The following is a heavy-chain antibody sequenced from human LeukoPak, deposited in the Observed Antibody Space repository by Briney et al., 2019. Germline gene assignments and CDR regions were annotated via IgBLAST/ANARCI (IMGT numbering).Heavy chain of an antibody. D-gene: IGHD6-13*01. CDR3: AADPYSSPTYYYSGMDV. Sequence: SVKVSCKASGFTFTSSAMQWVRQARGQRREWIGWIVVGSGNTNYAQKFQERVTITRDMSTSTAYMELSSLRSEDTAVYYCAADPYSSPTYYYSGMDVWGQGTTVTVSS. CDR2: IVVGSGNT. V-gene: IGHV1-58*02. CDR1: GFTFTSSA. J-gene: IGHJ6*02.